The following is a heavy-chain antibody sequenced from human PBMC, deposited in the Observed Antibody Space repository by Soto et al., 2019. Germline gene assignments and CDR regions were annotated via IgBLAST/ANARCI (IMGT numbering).Heavy chain of an antibody. CDR1: GGTFSSYA. V-gene: IGHV1-69*12. Sequence: QAQLVQSGAEVKKPGSSVKVSCKASGGTFSSYAISWVRQAPGQGLEWMGGIIPIFDTANYAQKFQGRVTISADESTSTDYMELSSLRSEDTAVYYCARHDCISSSCYYYYYYGMDVWGQGTTVTVSS. J-gene: IGHJ6*02. CDR3: ARHDCISSSCYYYYYYGMDV. D-gene: IGHD2-2*01. CDR2: IIPIFDTA.